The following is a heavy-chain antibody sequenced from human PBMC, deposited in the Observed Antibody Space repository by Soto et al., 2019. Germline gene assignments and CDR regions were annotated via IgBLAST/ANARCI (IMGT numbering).Heavy chain of an antibody. J-gene: IGHJ6*02. CDR2: ISYDGSIK. D-gene: IGHD5-18*01. CDR1: GFTFRGYG. V-gene: IGHV3-30*18. CDR3: ANSEYSRYKNIDV. Sequence: GGSLRLSCAASGFTFRGYGMHWVRQAPGWGLEWVALISYDGSIKYYADSVRGRFTISRDNSKNTLYLQMNSLRAEDTAVYYCANSEYSRYKNIDVWGQGTTVTVSS.